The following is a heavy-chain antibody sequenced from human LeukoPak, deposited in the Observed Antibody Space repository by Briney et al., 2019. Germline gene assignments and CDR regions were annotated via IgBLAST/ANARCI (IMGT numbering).Heavy chain of an antibody. Sequence: PGGSLRLSCAASGFTFSSYAMSWVRQAPGKGLEWVSAISGSGGSTYYADSVKGRFTISRDNSKNTLYLQMNSLRAEDTAVYYRAKSLAYCGGDCPWYFDLWGRGTLVTVSS. D-gene: IGHD2-21*02. J-gene: IGHJ2*01. CDR2: ISGSGGST. V-gene: IGHV3-23*01. CDR1: GFTFSSYA. CDR3: AKSLAYCGGDCPWYFDL.